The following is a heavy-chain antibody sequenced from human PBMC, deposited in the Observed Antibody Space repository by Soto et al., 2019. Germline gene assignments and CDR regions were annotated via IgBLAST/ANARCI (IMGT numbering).Heavy chain of an antibody. Sequence: GGSLRLSCAASGFTFSSYSMNWVRQAPGKGLEWVSSISSSSSYIYYADSVKGRFTISRDNAKNSLYLQMNSLRAEDTAVYYCARDTPNSADEYYYYGMDVWGQGTTVTVSS. CDR2: ISSSSSYI. J-gene: IGHJ6*02. CDR3: ARDTPNSADEYYYYGMDV. V-gene: IGHV3-21*01. D-gene: IGHD1-1*01. CDR1: GFTFSSYS.